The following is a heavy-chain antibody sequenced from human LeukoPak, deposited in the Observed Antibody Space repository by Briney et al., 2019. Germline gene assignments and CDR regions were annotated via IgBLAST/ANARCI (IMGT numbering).Heavy chain of an antibody. CDR3: ARGGANRFDY. J-gene: IGHJ4*02. CDR1: GFTFRDAW. D-gene: IGHD1-26*01. CDR2: IKSDGSEK. V-gene: IGHV3-7*05. Sequence: PGGSLRLSCAASGFTFRDAWMSWVRQAPGKGLEWVAKIKSDGSEKYYVDSVKGRFTISRDNAKNSLDLQMNSLRVEDTAVYYCARGGANRFDYWGQGTLVTVSS.